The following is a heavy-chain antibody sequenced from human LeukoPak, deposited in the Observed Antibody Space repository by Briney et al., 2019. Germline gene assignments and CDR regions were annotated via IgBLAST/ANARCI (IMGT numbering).Heavy chain of an antibody. CDR1: GYTFTSYY. J-gene: IGHJ6*02. CDR3: ARWWDDGSGYSYLYGMDV. CDR2: FIPSGGST. V-gene: IGHV1-46*01. D-gene: IGHD3-22*01. Sequence: EASVKVSCKASGYTFTSYYMHWVRQAPGQGLEWMGIFIPSGGSTSYAQKFQGRVTMTRDTSTSTVYMELSSLRSEDTAVYYCARWWDDGSGYSYLYGMDVWGQGTTVTVSS.